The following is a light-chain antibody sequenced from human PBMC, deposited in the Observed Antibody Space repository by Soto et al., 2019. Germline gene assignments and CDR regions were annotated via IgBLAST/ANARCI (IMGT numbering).Light chain of an antibody. CDR2: GAS. J-gene: IGKJ1*01. V-gene: IGKV3-15*01. CDR3: QQYNNWPVT. CDR1: QSVNSN. Sequence: EIAMTQSPATLSVSPGERATLSCRTSQSVNSNLAWYQQKPGQAPRLLIYGASTRATGIPARVSGSGSGTEFTLTISSLQSEDFAVYYCQQYNNWPVTFGQGTKVEIK.